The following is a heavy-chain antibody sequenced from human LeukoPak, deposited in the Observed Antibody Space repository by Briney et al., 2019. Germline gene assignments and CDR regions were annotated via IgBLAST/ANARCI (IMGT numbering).Heavy chain of an antibody. J-gene: IGHJ3*01. D-gene: IGHD5-24*01. V-gene: IGHV3-30*03. Sequence: GRSLRLSCAASGFTFSTYGMHWVRQAPGKGLEWVAVISYDGTNKYYADSVKGRFTISRDNSKNTLYLQMNSLRVEDTAVYYCAILEMATPQGQNDAFDLWGQGTMVTVSS. CDR1: GFTFSTYG. CDR3: AILEMATPQGQNDAFDL. CDR2: ISYDGTNK.